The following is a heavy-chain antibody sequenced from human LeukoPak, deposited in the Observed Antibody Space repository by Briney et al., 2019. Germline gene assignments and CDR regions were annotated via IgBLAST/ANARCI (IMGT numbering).Heavy chain of an antibody. D-gene: IGHD3-22*01. V-gene: IGHV4-61*02. Sequence: PSETLSLTCTVSGGSISSGSYYWSWIRQPAGKGLEWIGRIYTSGNTNHNPSLKSRVTISVDTSKNQFSLKLSSVTAADEAVYHCARSYDSSGYYFDPWGQGTLVTVSS. J-gene: IGHJ5*02. CDR1: GGSISSGSYY. CDR2: IYTSGNT. CDR3: ARSYDSSGYYFDP.